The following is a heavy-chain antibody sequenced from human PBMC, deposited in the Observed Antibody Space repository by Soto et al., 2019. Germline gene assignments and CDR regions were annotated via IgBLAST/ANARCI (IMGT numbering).Heavy chain of an antibody. Sequence: AASVEVCCTACGGTFNSCTSRWVRQAPGQGLEWMGRIIPILGIANYAQKFQGRVTITADKSTSTAYMELSSLRSEDTAVYYCARSPHPGIAVAGTGGNWGQGTLVTVSS. J-gene: IGHJ4*02. D-gene: IGHD6-19*01. CDR3: ARSPHPGIAVAGTGGN. CDR1: GGTFNSCT. CDR2: IIPILGIA. V-gene: IGHV1-69*02.